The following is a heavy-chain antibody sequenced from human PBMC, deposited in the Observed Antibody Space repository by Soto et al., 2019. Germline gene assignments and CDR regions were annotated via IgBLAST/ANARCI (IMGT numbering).Heavy chain of an antibody. CDR1: GCTFSSYA. CDR2: IIPIFGTA. Sequence: SVKVSCKASGCTFSSYAISWVRQAPEQGLEWMGGIIPIFGTANYAQKFQGRVTITADESTSTAYMELSSLRSEDTAVYYCARVAGGSLYAFDIWGQGTMVTVSS. J-gene: IGHJ3*02. V-gene: IGHV1-69*13. CDR3: ARVAGGSLYAFDI. D-gene: IGHD2-15*01.